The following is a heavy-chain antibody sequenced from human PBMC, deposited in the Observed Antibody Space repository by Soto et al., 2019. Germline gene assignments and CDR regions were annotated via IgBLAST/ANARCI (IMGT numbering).Heavy chain of an antibody. Sequence: QLLESGGGLVQLGGYLRLSCAASGFSFHANALSWIRQTPGKGLQWVSTITESGVTAYYSDSVKGSFSISRDNAKVMLYLQMSGLRAEESAINYCAKVPISSICTEVAFHVWRPGKMV. CDR1: GFSFHANA. J-gene: IGHJ3*01. CDR3: AKVPISSICTEVAFHV. CDR2: ITESGVTA. D-gene: IGHD2-8*02. V-gene: IGHV3-23*01.